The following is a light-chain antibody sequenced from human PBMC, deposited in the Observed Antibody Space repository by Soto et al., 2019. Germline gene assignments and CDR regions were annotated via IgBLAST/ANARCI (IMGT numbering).Light chain of an antibody. V-gene: IGKV1-5*01. Sequence: DIQMTQSPSTLSASVGDTVTITCRASQTISGWLAWYQQRPGKAPNLLIFDASTLESGVPSRFSGSGSGTTFTLTISSLQSDDFATYYCQQHYSYRTFGQGTKVDIK. CDR1: QTISGW. CDR3: QQHYSYRT. CDR2: DAS. J-gene: IGKJ1*01.